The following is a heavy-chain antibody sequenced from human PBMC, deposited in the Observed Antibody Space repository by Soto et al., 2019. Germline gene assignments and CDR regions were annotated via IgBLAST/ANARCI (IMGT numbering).Heavy chain of an antibody. CDR2: INHSGST. Sequence: SETLSLTCAVYGGSFSGYYWSWIRQPPGKGLEWIGEINHSGSTNYNPSLKSRVTISLDTSKNQFSLKLSSVAAADTAVYYCTRRRFGVRGVTTMDVWGPGTTVTVSS. CDR3: TRRRFGVRGVTTMDV. V-gene: IGHV4-34*01. J-gene: IGHJ6*02. D-gene: IGHD3-10*01. CDR1: GGSFSGYY.